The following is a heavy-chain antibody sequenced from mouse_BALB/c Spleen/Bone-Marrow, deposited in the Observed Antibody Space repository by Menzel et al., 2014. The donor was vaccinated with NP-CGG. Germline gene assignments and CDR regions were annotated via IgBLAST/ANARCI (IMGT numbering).Heavy chain of an antibody. CDR3: TTLARNNFDY. V-gene: IGHV1-5*01. CDR1: GYTFSNYW. J-gene: IGHJ2*01. Sequence: DVKLVESGTVLARPGAAVKMSCKASGYTFSNYWMHWVKQRPGQGLEWIGTIYPGNSDTTYNQKFKGKANLTAVTSASTAYMELSSLTNEDSAVYYCTTLARNNFDYWGQGTTLTVSS. CDR2: IYPGNSDT.